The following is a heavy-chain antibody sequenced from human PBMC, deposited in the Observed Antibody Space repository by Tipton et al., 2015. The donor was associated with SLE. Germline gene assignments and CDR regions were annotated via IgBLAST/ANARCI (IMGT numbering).Heavy chain of an antibody. D-gene: IGHD4-17*01. CDR1: GFTFSSYG. CDR3: ARDPGRPTTEYYYYYMDV. CDR2: IWYDGSNK. J-gene: IGHJ6*03. Sequence: SLRLSCAASGFTFSSYGIHWVRQAPGKGLEWVAVIWYDGSNKYYADSVKGRFTISRDNSKNTLYLQMNSLRAEDTAVYYCARDPGRPTTEYYYYYMDVWGKGTTVTVSS. V-gene: IGHV3-33*01.